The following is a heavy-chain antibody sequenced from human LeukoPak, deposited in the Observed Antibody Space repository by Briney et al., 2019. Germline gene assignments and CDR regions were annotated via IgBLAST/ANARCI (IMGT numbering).Heavy chain of an antibody. D-gene: IGHD5-12*01. J-gene: IGHJ6*03. Sequence: PGGSLRLSCAASGFTFSGSSMHWVRQASGKGLEWVGRIRTKPNNYATAYAASVKGRFTISRDDSKNTAYLQMSSLITEDTAVYYCARGLAVKKWLRFRYYYYYMDVWGRGTTVTISS. CDR2: IRTKPNNYAT. V-gene: IGHV3-73*01. CDR3: ARGLAVKKWLRFRYYYYYMDV. CDR1: GFTFSGSS.